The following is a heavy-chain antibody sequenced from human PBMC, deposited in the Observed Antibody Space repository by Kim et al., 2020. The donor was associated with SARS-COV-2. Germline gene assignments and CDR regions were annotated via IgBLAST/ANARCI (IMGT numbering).Heavy chain of an antibody. CDR2: ISAYNGNT. CDR1: GYTFTSYG. Sequence: ASVKVSCKASGYTFTSYGISWVRQAPGQGLEWMGWISAYNGNTNYAQKLQGRVTMTTDTSTSTAYMELRSLRSDDTAVYYCARDAGWYSSSWYLGYITGTTDWFDPWGQGTLVTVSS. J-gene: IGHJ5*02. D-gene: IGHD6-13*01. CDR3: ARDAGWYSSSWYLGYITGTTDWFDP. V-gene: IGHV1-18*04.